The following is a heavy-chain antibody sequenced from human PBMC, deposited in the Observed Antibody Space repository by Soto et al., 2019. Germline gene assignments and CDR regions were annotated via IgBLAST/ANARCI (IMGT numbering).Heavy chain of an antibody. V-gene: IGHV3-33*01. D-gene: IGHD5-18*01. CDR2: IWYDGSNK. CDR3: ARDGKEKYSYGYFDSEPYFDY. J-gene: IGHJ4*02. Sequence: QVQLVESGGGVVQPGRSLRLSCAASGFTFSSYGMHWVRQAPGKGLEWVAVIWYDGSNKYYADSVKGRFTISRDNSKNTLYLQMNSMRAEDTAVYYCARDGKEKYSYGYFDSEPYFDYWGQGTLVTVSS. CDR1: GFTFSSYG.